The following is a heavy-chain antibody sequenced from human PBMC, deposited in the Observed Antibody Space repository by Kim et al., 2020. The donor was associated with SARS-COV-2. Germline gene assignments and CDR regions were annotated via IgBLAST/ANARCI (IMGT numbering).Heavy chain of an antibody. J-gene: IGHJ4*02. D-gene: IGHD2-2*01. CDR2: ISGSGGST. CDR1: GFTFSSYA. Sequence: GGSLRLSCAASGFTFSSYAMSWVRQAPGKGLEWVSAISGSGGSTYYADSVKGRFTISRDNSKNTLYLQMNSLRAEDTAVYYCAKDWAVVVPAAKNELDYWGQGTLVTVSS. V-gene: IGHV3-23*01. CDR3: AKDWAVVVPAAKNELDY.